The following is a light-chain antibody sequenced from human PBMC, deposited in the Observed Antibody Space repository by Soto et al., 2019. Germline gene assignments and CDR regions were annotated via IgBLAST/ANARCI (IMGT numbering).Light chain of an antibody. CDR2: AVS. J-gene: IGLJ1*01. CDR3: ISYTDRQSYL. V-gene: IGLV2-14*03. Sequence: QSVLTQPASVSGSPGQSITISCSGTSSDIGSYDHVAWYQQLPGKSLKLIIYAVSDRPSGVSDRFSGSKSGISASLTISGLQTEDEADYYCISYTDRQSYLFGTGTKVTVL. CDR1: SSDIGSYDH.